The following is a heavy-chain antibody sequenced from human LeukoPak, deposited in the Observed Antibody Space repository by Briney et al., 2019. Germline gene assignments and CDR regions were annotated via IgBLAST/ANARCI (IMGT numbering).Heavy chain of an antibody. Sequence: GGSLRLSCEASGFTFSSYWVSWDRQAPGKGPEWVANIKQDGSDKYYADSVKGRFTVSRDNAKNSLYLQMNSLGAEDTAVYYCTSLRTAVPHAGEAYDIWGQGTLVTVSS. J-gene: IGHJ3*02. CDR3: TSLRTAVPHAGEAYDI. CDR2: IKQDGSDK. CDR1: GFTFSSYW. D-gene: IGHD2-2*01. V-gene: IGHV3-7*01.